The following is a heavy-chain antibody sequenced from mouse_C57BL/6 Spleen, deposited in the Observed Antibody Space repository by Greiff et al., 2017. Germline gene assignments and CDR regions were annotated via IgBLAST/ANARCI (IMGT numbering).Heavy chain of an antibody. CDR1: GFTFSSYA. J-gene: IGHJ2*01. D-gene: IGHD1-3*01. CDR3: ARDPVDFENYVDY. CDR2: ISAGGSYT. Sequence: EVKLMESGGGLVKPGGSLKLSCAASGFTFSSYAMSWVRQTPEKRLEWVATISAGGSYTYYPDNVKGRFTISRDNAKNNLYLQMSHLKSEDTAMYYCARDPVDFENYVDYWGQGTTLTVSS. V-gene: IGHV5-4*01.